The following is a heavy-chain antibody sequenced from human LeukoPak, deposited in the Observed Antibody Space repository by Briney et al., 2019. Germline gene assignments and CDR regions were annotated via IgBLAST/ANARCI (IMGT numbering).Heavy chain of an antibody. CDR2: IWYDGSNK. CDR1: GFTFSSYG. V-gene: IGHV3-33*01. J-gene: IGHJ4*02. CDR3: ARGTRYYYDSSGYFDY. D-gene: IGHD3-22*01. Sequence: PGGSLRLSCAASGFTFSSYGMHWVRQAPGKGLEWVAVIWYDGSNKYYADSVKGRFTISRDNSKNTLYLQMNSLRAEDTAVYYCARGTRYYYDSSGYFDYWGQGTLVTVSS.